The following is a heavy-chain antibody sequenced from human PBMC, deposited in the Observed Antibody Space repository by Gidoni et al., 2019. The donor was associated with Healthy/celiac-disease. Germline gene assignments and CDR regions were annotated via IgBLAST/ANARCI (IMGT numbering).Heavy chain of an antibody. CDR1: GYSFTSYW. D-gene: IGHD3-22*01. V-gene: IGHV5-51*01. J-gene: IGHJ6*02. Sequence: EVQLVQSGAEVKKPGESLKISCKGSGYSFTSYWIGWVRQMPGKGLEWMGIIYPGDSDTRYSPSFQGQVTISADKSISTAYLQWSSLKASDTAMYYCARHLSSGSTGVYYYYGMDVWGQGTTVTVSS. CDR3: ARHLSSGSTGVYYYYGMDV. CDR2: IYPGDSDT.